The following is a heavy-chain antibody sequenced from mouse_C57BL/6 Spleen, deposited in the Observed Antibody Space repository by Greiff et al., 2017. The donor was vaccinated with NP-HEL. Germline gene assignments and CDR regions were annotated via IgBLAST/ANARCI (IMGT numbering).Heavy chain of an antibody. Sequence: VKLVESGAELVKPGASVKLSCKASGYTFTEYTIHWVKQRPGQGLEWIGWFYPGRGSIKYNEKFKDKATLTADKSSSTVYMELSRLTSEDSAVYFCARQEEEGPHLGRFAYWGQGTLVTVSA. J-gene: IGHJ3*01. CDR1: GYTFTEYT. CDR3: ARQEEEGPHLGRFAY. D-gene: IGHD4-1*01. CDR2: FYPGRGSI. V-gene: IGHV1-62-2*01.